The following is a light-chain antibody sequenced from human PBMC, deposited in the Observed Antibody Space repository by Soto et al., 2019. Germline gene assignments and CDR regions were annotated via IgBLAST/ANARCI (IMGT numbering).Light chain of an antibody. J-gene: IGLJ1*01. V-gene: IGLV1-40*01. CDR1: SSSIGAGYE. Sequence: QSVLTQPPSVSGAPGQRVTISCSGTSSSIGAGYEVHWYHQLPGTAPKLMIFEVNKRPSGVSNRFSGSKSGNTASLTISGLKVEDEADYYCCSSGGSPTYVFGTGTKVTVL. CDR2: EVN. CDR3: CSSGGSPTYV.